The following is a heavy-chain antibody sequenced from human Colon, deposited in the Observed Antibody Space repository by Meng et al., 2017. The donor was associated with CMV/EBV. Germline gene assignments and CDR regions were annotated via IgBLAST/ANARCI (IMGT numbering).Heavy chain of an antibody. J-gene: IGHJ4*02. V-gene: IGHV4-38-2*02. CDR1: GYSINIGYY. D-gene: IGHD2-2*01. CDR3: ARIKGYCSSDSCYPDY. CDR2: IYHSGST. Sequence: GSLRLSCTVSGYSINIGYYWGWIRQPPGKGLEWIETIYHSGSTYYNPSLKSRVTISVDTSKNQFSLKLSSVTAADTAIYYCARIKGYCSSDSCYPDYWGQGTLVTVSS.